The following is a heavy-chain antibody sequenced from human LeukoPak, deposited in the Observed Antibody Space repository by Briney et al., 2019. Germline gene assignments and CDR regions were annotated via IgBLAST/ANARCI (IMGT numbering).Heavy chain of an antibody. D-gene: IGHD3-10*01. CDR1: GYTFTGNY. CDR3: AREGINRVRGVPFDI. J-gene: IGHJ3*02. CDR2: INPNNGGT. V-gene: IGHV1-2*02. Sequence: GASVKVSCKASGYTFTGNYIHWVRQAPGQGLEWVGWINPNNGGTYYGQKFQGRVTMTRDTSTRAAYMDLSSLISEDTAVYYCAREGINRVRGVPFDIWGQGTMVTVSS.